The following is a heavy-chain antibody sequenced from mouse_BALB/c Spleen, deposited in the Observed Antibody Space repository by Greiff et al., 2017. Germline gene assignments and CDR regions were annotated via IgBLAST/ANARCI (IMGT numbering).Heavy chain of an antibody. CDR3: ARGRGFAY. CDR1: GFTFSSYG. V-gene: IGHV5-6-3*01. J-gene: IGHJ3*01. Sequence: EVKVEESGGGLVQPGGSLKLSCAASGFTFSSYGMSWVRQTPDKRLELVATINSNGGSTYYPDSVKGRFTISRDNAKNTLYLQMSSLKSEDTAMYYCARGRGFAYWGQGTLVTVSA. CDR2: INSNGGST.